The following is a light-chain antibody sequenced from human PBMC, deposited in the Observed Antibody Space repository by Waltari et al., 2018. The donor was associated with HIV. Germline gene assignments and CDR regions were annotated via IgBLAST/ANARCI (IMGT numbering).Light chain of an antibody. CDR2: QDN. Sequence: SYELTQAPSVSVSPGQTATITCFGNKLGDKYVSWCQQKPGQSPVVITYQDNRRPSGIPERFSGSNSGNAATLTISGTQTMDEADYYCQVCDTSSVVFGGGTKLTVL. V-gene: IGLV3-1*01. J-gene: IGLJ2*01. CDR1: KLGDKY. CDR3: QVCDTSSVV.